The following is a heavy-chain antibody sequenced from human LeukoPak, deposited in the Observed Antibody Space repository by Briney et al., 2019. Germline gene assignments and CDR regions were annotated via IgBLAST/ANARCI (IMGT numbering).Heavy chain of an antibody. CDR2: MNPNSGNT. J-gene: IGHJ6*03. Sequence: VASVKVSCKASGYTFTSYDINWVRQATGQGLEWMGWMNPNSGNTGYAQKFQGRVTMTRNTSISTAYMELSSLRSEDTAVYYCARGNVLRFLEWFTPAYYYYYMDVRGKGTTVTVSS. V-gene: IGHV1-8*01. CDR3: ARGNVLRFLEWFTPAYYYYYMDV. CDR1: GYTFTSYD. D-gene: IGHD3-3*01.